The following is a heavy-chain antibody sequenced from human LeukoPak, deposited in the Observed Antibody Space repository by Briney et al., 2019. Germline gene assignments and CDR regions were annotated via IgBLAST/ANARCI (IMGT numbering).Heavy chain of an antibody. J-gene: IGHJ3*01. CDR3: ARDLRTGYTYGYGAFDL. CDR2: ISTNNGNT. D-gene: IGHD5-18*01. Sequence: ASVKVSCKASGYTFTTYDVSWVRQAPGQGLEWMGWISTNNGNTNYAQKLQGRVTMTTDTSTSTAYMELRSLRSDDTAAYYCARDLRTGYTYGYGAFDLWGQGTMVAVST. V-gene: IGHV1-18*01. CDR1: GYTFTTYD.